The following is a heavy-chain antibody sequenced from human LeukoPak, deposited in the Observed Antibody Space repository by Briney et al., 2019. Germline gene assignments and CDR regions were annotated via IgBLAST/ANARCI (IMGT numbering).Heavy chain of an antibody. V-gene: IGHV1-2*02. D-gene: IGHD1-26*01. CDR2: INPNSGGT. CDR3: ARARHLLSHAFDI. Sequence: ASVKVSCKASGYTFTGYYMHWVRQAPGQGLEWMGWINPNSGGTNYAQKFQGRVTITADESTSTAYMELSSLRSEDTAVYYCARARHLLSHAFDIWGQGTTVTVSS. CDR1: GYTFTGYY. J-gene: IGHJ3*02.